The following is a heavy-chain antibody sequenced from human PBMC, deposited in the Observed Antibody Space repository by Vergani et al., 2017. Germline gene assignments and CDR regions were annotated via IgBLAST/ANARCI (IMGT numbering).Heavy chain of an antibody. CDR1: GFTFSSYG. D-gene: IGHD1-26*01. J-gene: IGHJ6*02. CDR3: AKDFYRGMSGNLMDV. V-gene: IGHV3-30*18. Sequence: QVQLVESGGGVVQPGRSLRLSCAASGFTFSSYGMHWVRQAPGKGLEWVAVISYDGSNKYYADSVKGRFTISRDNSKKTLYLQMNSLRAEDTAVYYCAKDFYRGMSGNLMDVWGQGTTVTVSS. CDR2: ISYDGSNK.